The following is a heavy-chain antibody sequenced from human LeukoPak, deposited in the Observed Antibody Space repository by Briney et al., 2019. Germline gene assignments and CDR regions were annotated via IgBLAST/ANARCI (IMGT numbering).Heavy chain of an antibody. CDR2: TYYRSKWYN. CDR1: GDSVSSNSAA. D-gene: IGHD2-15*01. CDR3: ARDIGPRKSLYNWFDP. Sequence: SQTLSLTCAISGDSVSSNSAAWNWLRQSQSRGLDWLGRTYYRSKWYNDYAVSVKSRITINPDTSKNQLSLQLNSVTPEDTAVYYCARDIGPRKSLYNWFDPWGQGTLVTVSS. V-gene: IGHV6-1*01. J-gene: IGHJ5*02.